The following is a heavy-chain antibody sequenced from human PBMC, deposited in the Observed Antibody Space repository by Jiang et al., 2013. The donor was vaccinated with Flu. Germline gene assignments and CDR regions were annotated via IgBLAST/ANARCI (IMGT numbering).Heavy chain of an antibody. D-gene: IGHD2-15*01. CDR2: INPSGGTT. V-gene: IGHV1-46*01. Sequence: QLVESGAEVKKPGASVKVSCKASGYTFTRYYMHWVRQAPGQGLEWMGLINPSGGTTTYAQRFQGRVAMTRDTSTSTVYMELNSLRSEDTAVYYCAREVDIAVAVAAHSRWFDPWGQGTLVTVSS. CDR3: AREVDIAVAVAAHSRWFDP. J-gene: IGHJ5*02. CDR1: GYTFTRYY.